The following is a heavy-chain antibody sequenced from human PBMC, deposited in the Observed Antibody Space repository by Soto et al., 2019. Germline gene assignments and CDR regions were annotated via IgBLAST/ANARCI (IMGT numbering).Heavy chain of an antibody. J-gene: IGHJ3*02. CDR3: ARVADIVVVPASPGGDDAFDI. CDR2: ISSSSSYI. D-gene: IGHD2-2*01. Sequence: PGGSLRLSCAASGFTFSSYSMNWVRQAPGKGLEWVSSISSSSSYIYYADSVKGRFTISRDNAKNSLYLQMNSLRAEDTAVYYCARVADIVVVPASPGGDDAFDIWGQGTMVTVSS. V-gene: IGHV3-21*01. CDR1: GFTFSSYS.